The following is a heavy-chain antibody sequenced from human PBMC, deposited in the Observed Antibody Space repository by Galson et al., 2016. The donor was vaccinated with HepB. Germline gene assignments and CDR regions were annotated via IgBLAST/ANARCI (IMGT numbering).Heavy chain of an antibody. V-gene: IGHV3-66*01. CDR1: GFSVSFDF. CDR3: ARDVGIDAWLDP. CDR2: IYSGGTT. Sequence: SLRLSCAASGFSVSFDFMNWVRQAPGKGLEWVAIIYSGGTTDYADSVKGRFTISRDDSKNMVYLEMNTLRAEDTAVYYCARDVGIDAWLDPWGQGTLVTVSS. D-gene: IGHD1-26*01. J-gene: IGHJ5*02.